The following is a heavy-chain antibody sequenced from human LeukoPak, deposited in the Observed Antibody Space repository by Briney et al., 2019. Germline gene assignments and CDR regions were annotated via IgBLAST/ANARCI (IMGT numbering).Heavy chain of an antibody. Sequence: PSETLSLTCAVYGGSFSGYYWSWIRQPPGKGLEWIGEINHSGSTNYNPSLKSRVTISVDTSKNQFSLKLSSVTAADTAVYYCARGLGYHGSGSYFNDYWGQGTLVTVSS. D-gene: IGHD3-10*01. V-gene: IGHV4-34*01. J-gene: IGHJ4*02. CDR1: GGSFSGYY. CDR2: INHSGST. CDR3: ARGLGYHGSGSYFNDY.